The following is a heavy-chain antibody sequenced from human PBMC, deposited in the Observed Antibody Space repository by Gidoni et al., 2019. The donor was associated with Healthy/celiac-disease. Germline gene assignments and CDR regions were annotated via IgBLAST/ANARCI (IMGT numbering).Heavy chain of an antibody. J-gene: IGHJ6*02. CDR2: IIPILGIA. D-gene: IGHD6-13*01. CDR3: ARAGVFGSSWYNDYYYGMDV. Sequence: QVQLVQSGAEVKKPGSSVKVSCKASGGTFSSYTISWVRQAPGQGLEWMGRIIPILGIANYAQKFQGRVTITADKSTSTAYMELSSLRSEDTAVYYCARAGVFGSSWYNDYYYGMDVWGQGTTVTVSS. CDR1: GGTFSSYT. V-gene: IGHV1-69*02.